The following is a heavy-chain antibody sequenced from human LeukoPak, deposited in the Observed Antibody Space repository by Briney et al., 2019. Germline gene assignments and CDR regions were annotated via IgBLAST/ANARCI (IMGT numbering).Heavy chain of an antibody. CDR3: ARLPYTMVRGVDDAFDI. CDR2: INPNSGGT. Sequence: ASVKVSCKASGYTFTGYYTHWVRQAPGQGLEWMGRINPNSGGTNYAQKFQGRVTMTRDTSISTAYMELSRLRSDDTAVYYCARLPYTMVRGVDDAFDIWGQGTMVTVSS. J-gene: IGHJ3*02. CDR1: GYTFTGYY. V-gene: IGHV1-2*06. D-gene: IGHD3-10*01.